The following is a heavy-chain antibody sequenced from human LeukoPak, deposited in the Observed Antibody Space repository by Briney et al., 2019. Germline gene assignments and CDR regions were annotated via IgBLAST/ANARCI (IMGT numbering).Heavy chain of an antibody. CDR1: GFTFDDYA. D-gene: IGHD6-19*01. Sequence: PGGSLRLSCAASGFTFDDYAMHWGRQAPGKGLEWVSGISWNSGSIGYADSVKGRFTISRDNAKNSLYLQMNSLRAEDMALYYCAKAYSSGWYGYFDYWGQGTLVTVSS. CDR3: AKAYSSGWYGYFDY. CDR2: ISWNSGSI. V-gene: IGHV3-9*03. J-gene: IGHJ4*02.